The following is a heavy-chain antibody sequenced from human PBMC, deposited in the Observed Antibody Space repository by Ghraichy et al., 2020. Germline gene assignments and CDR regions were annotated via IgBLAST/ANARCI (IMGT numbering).Heavy chain of an antibody. Sequence: GSLSLTCTVSGASISSSNYYWGWIRQPPGKGLEWIGNVYYSGSTYYNPSLKSRVTISVDTSKNQFSLKLTSATAADTAVYYCVRGGAAARQIDYWDQGTLVTVSS. J-gene: IGHJ4*02. CDR3: VRGGAAARQIDY. CDR2: VYYSGST. D-gene: IGHD6-6*01. V-gene: IGHV4-39*01. CDR1: GASISSSNYY.